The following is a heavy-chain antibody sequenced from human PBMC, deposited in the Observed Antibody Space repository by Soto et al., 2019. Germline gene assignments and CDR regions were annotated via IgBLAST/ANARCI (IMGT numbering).Heavy chain of an antibody. D-gene: IGHD6-13*01. CDR3: ARDLGAAAGSAFDI. V-gene: IGHV3-66*01. J-gene: IGHJ3*02. CDR2: IYSGGTT. Sequence: PGGSLRLSCAASGFTVSDSYMNWVRQAPGKGLEWVSVIYSGGTTYYADSVRGRFTISRDNSKNTLYLQMNSLRVEDTAVYYCARDLGAAAGSAFDIWGQGTMVTVSS. CDR1: GFTVSDSY.